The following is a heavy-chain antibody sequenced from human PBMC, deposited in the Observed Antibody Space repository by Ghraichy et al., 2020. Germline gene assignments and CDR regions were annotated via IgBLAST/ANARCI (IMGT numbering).Heavy chain of an antibody. J-gene: IGHJ4*02. V-gene: IGHV4-59*01. D-gene: IGHD3-16*01. Sequence: GSLRLSCTVSGGSISSYYWSWIRQPPGKGLEWIGYIYYSGSTNYNPSLKSRVTISVDTSKNQFSLKLSSVTAADTAVYYCARGYGGQRKYYFDYWGQGTLVTVSS. CDR2: IYYSGST. CDR1: GGSISSYY. CDR3: ARGYGGQRKYYFDY.